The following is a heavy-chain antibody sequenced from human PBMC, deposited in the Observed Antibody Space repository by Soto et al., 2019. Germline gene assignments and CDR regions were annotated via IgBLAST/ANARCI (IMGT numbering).Heavy chain of an antibody. D-gene: IGHD5-12*01. CDR2: ISFDGSNK. CDR1: GFIFSSYG. CDR3: AKDSAIVAYGMDV. J-gene: IGHJ6*02. Sequence: GGSLRLSCAASGFIFSSYGMHWVRQAPGKGLEWVAVISFDGSNKYYADSVKGRFTISRDNSKNTLYLQMNSLRAEDTAIYYCAKDSAIVAYGMDVWGPGTTVTVYS. V-gene: IGHV3-30*18.